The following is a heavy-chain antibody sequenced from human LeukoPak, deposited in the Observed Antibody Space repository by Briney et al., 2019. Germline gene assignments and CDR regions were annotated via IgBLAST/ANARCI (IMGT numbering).Heavy chain of an antibody. CDR2: IYYSGST. V-gene: IGHV4-39*07. CDR3: VQGVLMVYAIGRFDP. Sequence: SETLSLTCTVSGGSISSSSYYWGWIRQPPGKGLEWIGSIYYSGSTYYNPSLKSRVTISVDTSKNQFSLKLSSVTAADTAVYYCVQGVLMVYAIGRFDPWGQGTLVTVSS. D-gene: IGHD2-8*01. J-gene: IGHJ5*02. CDR1: GGSISSSSYY.